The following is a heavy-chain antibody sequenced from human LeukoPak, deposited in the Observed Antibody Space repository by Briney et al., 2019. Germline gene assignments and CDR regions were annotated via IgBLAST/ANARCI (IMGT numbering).Heavy chain of an antibody. CDR3: AREVLHGGYVDKFSDL. J-gene: IGHJ2*01. D-gene: IGHD5-12*01. CDR2: IYTSGST. V-gene: IGHV4-4*07. Sequence: SETLSLTCTVSGGSISSYYWSWIRQPAGKGLEWIGRIYTSGSTNYNPSLKSRVTMSVDTSKNQFSLKLSSVTAADTAVYYCAREVLHGGYVDKFSDLWGRGTLVTVSS. CDR1: GGSISSYY.